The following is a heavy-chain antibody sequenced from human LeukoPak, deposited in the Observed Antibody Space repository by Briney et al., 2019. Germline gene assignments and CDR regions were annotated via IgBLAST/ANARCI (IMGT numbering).Heavy chain of an antibody. CDR2: IHYTGAT. CDR3: ARGVLGPYYFDL. CDR1: GGSFRGYY. Sequence: PSETLSLTCAVYGGSFRGYYWSWIRQPPGKGLEWIGEIHYTGATNYKPSLKSRVTISGDPSKNQVSLRLGSVTAADTAVYYCARGVLGPYYFDLWGRGTLVTVSS. J-gene: IGHJ2*01. V-gene: IGHV4-34*01. D-gene: IGHD7-27*01.